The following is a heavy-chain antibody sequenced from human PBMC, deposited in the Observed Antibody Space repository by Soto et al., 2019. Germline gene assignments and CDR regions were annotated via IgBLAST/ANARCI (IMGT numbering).Heavy chain of an antibody. J-gene: IGHJ4*02. D-gene: IGHD6-6*01. V-gene: IGHV1-18*01. CDR3: ARGRDGDY. CDR1: GYIFTTYG. CDR2: ISAHNGNT. Sequence: QVHLVQSGAEVKKPGASVKVSCKGSGYIFTTYGITWVRQAPGQGLEWMGWISAHNGNTNYAQKLQGRVTVTRDTSTSTAYMELRHLRSDDTAVYYCARGRDGDYWGQGALVTVSS.